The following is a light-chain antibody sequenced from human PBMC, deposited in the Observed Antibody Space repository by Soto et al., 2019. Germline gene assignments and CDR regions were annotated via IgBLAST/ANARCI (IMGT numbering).Light chain of an antibody. J-gene: IGKJ1*01. CDR1: QSVLYSSNNKNY. CDR3: QQYYRPWT. V-gene: IGKV4-1*01. CDR2: CAS. Sequence: DIVMTQSPDSLAVSLGERATINCKSSQSVLYSSNNKNYLAWYQQKPGQPPKLLIYCASTRESGVPDRFSGSGSGTNFTLTISSLQAEDVAVYYCQQYYRPWTFGQGTNVEIK.